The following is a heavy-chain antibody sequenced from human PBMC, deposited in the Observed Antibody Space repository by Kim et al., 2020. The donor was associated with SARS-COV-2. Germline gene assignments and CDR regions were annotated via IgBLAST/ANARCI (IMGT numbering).Heavy chain of an antibody. D-gene: IGHD6-6*01. CDR1: GFTFSSYA. CDR2: ISGSGGST. Sequence: GGSLRLSCAASGFTFSSYAMSWVRQAPGKGLEWVSAISGSGGSTYYADSVKGRFTISRDNSKNTLYLQMNSLRAEDTAVYYCAKRSIAARFASGYYSMDVWGQGTTVTVSS. V-gene: IGHV3-23*01. CDR3: AKRSIAARFASGYYSMDV. J-gene: IGHJ6*02.